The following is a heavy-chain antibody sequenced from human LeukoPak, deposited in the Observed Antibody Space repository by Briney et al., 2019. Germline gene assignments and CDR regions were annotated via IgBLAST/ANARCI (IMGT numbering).Heavy chain of an antibody. D-gene: IGHD4-17*01. V-gene: IGHV4-34*01. Sequence: SETLSLTCAVYGGSFSGYYWSWIRQPPGKGLEWIGEINHSGSTNYDPSLKSRVTISVDTSKNQFSLKLSSVTAADTAVYYCARGLTTVIPFDYWGQGTLVTVSS. CDR3: ARGLTTVIPFDY. CDR1: GGSFSGYY. J-gene: IGHJ4*02. CDR2: INHSGST.